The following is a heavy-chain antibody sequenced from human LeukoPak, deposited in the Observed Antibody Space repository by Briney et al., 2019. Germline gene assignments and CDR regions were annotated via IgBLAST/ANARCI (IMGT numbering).Heavy chain of an antibody. Sequence: SETLSLTCTVSGGSISSYYWSWIRQPPGKGLEWIGYIYYSGSTNYNPSLKSRVTISVDTSKNQFSLQLNSVTPEDTAVYYCARTTRYDSSGYYLGYFDLWGRGTLVTVSS. CDR1: GGSISSYY. V-gene: IGHV4-59*12. CDR3: ARTTRYDSSGYYLGYFDL. J-gene: IGHJ2*01. D-gene: IGHD3-22*01. CDR2: IYYSGST.